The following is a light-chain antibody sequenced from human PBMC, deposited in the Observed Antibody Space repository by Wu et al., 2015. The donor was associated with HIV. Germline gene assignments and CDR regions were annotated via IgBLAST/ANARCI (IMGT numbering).Light chain of an antibody. CDR3: QQSYSTSWT. CDR1: QTVRTY. J-gene: IGKJ1*01. V-gene: IGKV1-39*01. CDR2: SVS. Sequence: DIQMTQSPPSLSASVGDRVTITCRASQTVRTYLNWYQQKPGKAPKLLIYSVSSLQNGVPSRFRGSGSGTDFTLTISLQNEDFATYYCQQSYSTSWTFGQGTKVEI.